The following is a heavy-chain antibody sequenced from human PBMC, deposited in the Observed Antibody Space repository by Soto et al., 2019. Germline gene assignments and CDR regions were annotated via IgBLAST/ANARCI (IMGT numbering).Heavy chain of an antibody. J-gene: IGHJ4*02. Sequence: RLEWMGWINAGNGTTQYSQKFQGRVTITRDTSASTAYMELSTLIYEDTAVYYCASWLMRVGIAGSTPAAARWRQGTLDTVSS. CDR2: INAGNGTT. CDR3: ASWLMRVGIAGSTPAAAR. V-gene: IGHV1-3*01. D-gene: IGHD6-13*01.